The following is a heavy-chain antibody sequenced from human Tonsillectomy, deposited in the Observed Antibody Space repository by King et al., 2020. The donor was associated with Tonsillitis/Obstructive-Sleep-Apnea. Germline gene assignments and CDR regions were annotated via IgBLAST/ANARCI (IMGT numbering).Heavy chain of an antibody. CDR2: INHSGST. Sequence: VQLQHWGAGLLKPSETLSLTCAVYGGSFSGYYWSWIRQPPGKGLEWIGEINHSGSTNYNPSLKSRVTISVDTSKNQFSLKLSSVTAADTAVYYCARGDSGWYLFDYWGQGTLVTVSS. D-gene: IGHD6-19*01. CDR3: ARGDSGWYLFDY. CDR1: GGSFSGYY. V-gene: IGHV4-34*01. J-gene: IGHJ4*02.